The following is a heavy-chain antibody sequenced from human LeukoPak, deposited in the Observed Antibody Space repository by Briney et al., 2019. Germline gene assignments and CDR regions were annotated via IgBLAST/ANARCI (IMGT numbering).Heavy chain of an antibody. CDR2: ISASGGST. D-gene: IGHD5-18*01. CDR1: GFTFSSYA. J-gene: IGHJ4*02. V-gene: IGHV3-23*01. CDR3: AKDRFSYHFDY. Sequence: GGSLRLSCAASGFTFSSYAMSWVRQAPGKGLEWVSAISASGGSTYYADSVKGRFAISRDNSKNTLYLQMDSLRAEDTAVYYCAKDRFSYHFDYWGQGTLVTVSS.